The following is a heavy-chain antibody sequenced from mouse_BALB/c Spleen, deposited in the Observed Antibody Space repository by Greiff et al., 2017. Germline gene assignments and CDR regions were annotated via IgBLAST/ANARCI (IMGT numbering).Heavy chain of an antibody. CDR3: ARYWGGTYYAMDY. CDR1: GFSLTSYG. Sequence: VKLMESGPGLVAPSQSLSITCTVSGFSLTSYGVHWVRQPPGKGLEWLGVIWAGGSTNYNSALMSRLSISKDNSKSQVFLKMNSLQTDDTAMYYCARYWGGTYYAMDYWGQGTSVTVSS. D-gene: IGHD4-1*01. V-gene: IGHV2-9*02. J-gene: IGHJ4*01. CDR2: IWAGGST.